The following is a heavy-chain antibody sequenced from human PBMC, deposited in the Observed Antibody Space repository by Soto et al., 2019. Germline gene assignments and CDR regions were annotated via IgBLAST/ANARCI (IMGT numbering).Heavy chain of an antibody. Sequence: ASVKVSCKASGCTFTSCGISWVRQAPGQGLEWMGWISAYNGNTNYAQKLQGRVTMTTDTSTSTAYMELRSLRSDDTAVYYCARSGITMVRGVITDDYYYYGMDVWGQGTTVTVSS. CDR2: ISAYNGNT. CDR3: ARSGITMVRGVITDDYYYYGMDV. CDR1: GCTFTSCG. J-gene: IGHJ6*02. D-gene: IGHD3-10*01. V-gene: IGHV1-18*01.